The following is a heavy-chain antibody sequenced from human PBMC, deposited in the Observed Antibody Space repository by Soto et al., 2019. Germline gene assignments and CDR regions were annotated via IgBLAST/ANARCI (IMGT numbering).Heavy chain of an antibody. D-gene: IGHD6-13*01. CDR3: ARLSYSSSWNWFDF. V-gene: IGHV3-74*01. CDR1: GFTFRSSW. J-gene: IGHJ5*01. CDR2: INGDGGGT. Sequence: EVQLVESGGGLVQPGGSLRLSCAASGFTFRSSWMSWVRQAPGKGLEWVLRINGDGGGTFYADSVKGRFTISRDNAKNTLYLQMNSLRAEDTAVYYCARLSYSSSWNWFDFWGQGTLVTVSS.